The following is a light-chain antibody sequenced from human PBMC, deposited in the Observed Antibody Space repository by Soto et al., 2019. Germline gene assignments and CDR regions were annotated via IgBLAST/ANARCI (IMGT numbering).Light chain of an antibody. CDR2: GSS. V-gene: IGKV3-15*01. Sequence: EIVFTQSPATLSVSPGERATLSCRASQSVSGNLAWYQQKPGQAPRLLIYGSSTRATGIPARFSGSGSGTQFTLTISSPQSEDAAIYYCQQYYDWLTWTFGQGTKVDIK. CDR3: QQYYDWLTWT. CDR1: QSVSGN. J-gene: IGKJ1*01.